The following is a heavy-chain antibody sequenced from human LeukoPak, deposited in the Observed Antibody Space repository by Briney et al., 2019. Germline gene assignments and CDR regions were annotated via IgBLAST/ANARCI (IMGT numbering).Heavy chain of an antibody. J-gene: IGHJ4*02. Sequence: GGSLRLSCAASGFTFSGYAMTWVRRAPGKGLEWVSAISASGGHAYYADSVKGRFTISRDNSQNTLYLQMSSLRVEDTAVYYCANDISGSYFPHYYFDYWGQGTLVTVSS. CDR3: ANDISGSYFPHYYFDY. CDR1: GFTFSGYA. V-gene: IGHV3-23*01. CDR2: ISASGGHA. D-gene: IGHD1-26*01.